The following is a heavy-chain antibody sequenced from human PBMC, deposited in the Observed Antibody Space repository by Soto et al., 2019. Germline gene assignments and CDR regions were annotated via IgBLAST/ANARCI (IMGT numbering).Heavy chain of an antibody. V-gene: IGHV4-30-4*08. CDR1: GDFIRNGDYY. CDR3: ARDRSGNWFDP. Sequence: SEPLSLTCTVTGDFIRNGDYYWTWVRQSPGKGLEWIGYIYYSGNTYYNPSLKSRVAMSIDTSKNQFSLRLTSVTAADTAVYYCARDRSGNWFDPWGQGXQVTVYS. CDR2: IYYSGNT. J-gene: IGHJ5*02. D-gene: IGHD3-10*01.